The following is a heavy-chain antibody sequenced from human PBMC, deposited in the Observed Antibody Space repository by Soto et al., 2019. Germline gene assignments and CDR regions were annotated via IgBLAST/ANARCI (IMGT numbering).Heavy chain of an antibody. CDR3: ARDRLVGWFGEDYYYYGMDV. Sequence: SETLSLTCTVSGGSISSGGYYWSLILQHPGKGLEWIGYIYYSGSTYYNPSLKSRVTISVDTSKNQFSLKLSSVTAADTAVYQCARDRLVGWFGEDYYYYGMDVWGQGTTVTVSS. CDR2: IYYSGST. CDR1: GGSISSGGYY. D-gene: IGHD3-10*01. V-gene: IGHV4-31*03. J-gene: IGHJ6*02.